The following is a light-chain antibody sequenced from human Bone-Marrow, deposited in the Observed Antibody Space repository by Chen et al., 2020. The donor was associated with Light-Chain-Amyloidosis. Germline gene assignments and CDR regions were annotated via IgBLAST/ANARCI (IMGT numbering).Light chain of an antibody. CDR3: YAYAGSATFV. V-gene: IGLV2-23*01. CDR1: SSNVGDYSL. J-gene: IGLJ1*01. CDR2: EGI. Sequence: QSALTHPASVSGSPGQSITIPCTGTSSNVGDYSLVSWYQQHPGKAPKLILYEGIQRPSGVSSRFSGSMSGNTASLTISGLQTEDEADYFCYAYAGSATFVFGSVTTVTVL.